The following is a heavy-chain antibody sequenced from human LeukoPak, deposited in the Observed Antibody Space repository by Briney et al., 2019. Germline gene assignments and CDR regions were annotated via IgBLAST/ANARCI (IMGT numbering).Heavy chain of an antibody. CDR2: INPNSGGT. Sequence: ASVKVSCKASGYTFTGYYMHWVRQAPGQGLEWMGWINPNSGGTNFAPKFQGRVTMTRDTSISTAYMELSRLRSDDTAVYYCASSQTYIVATTTFDYWGQGTLVTVSS. D-gene: IGHD5-12*01. CDR3: ASSQTYIVATTTFDY. CDR1: GYTFTGYY. V-gene: IGHV1-2*02. J-gene: IGHJ4*02.